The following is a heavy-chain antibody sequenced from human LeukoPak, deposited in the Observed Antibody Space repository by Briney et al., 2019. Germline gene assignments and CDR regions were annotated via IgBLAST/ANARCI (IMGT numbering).Heavy chain of an antibody. Sequence: SETLSLTCAVSGYSISSGYYWGWIRQPPGKGLEWIGSIYHSGSTYYNPSLKSRVTISVDTSKNQFSLRLSSVTAADTAVYYCARHAASIAAAATRWFDPWGQGTLVTVSS. D-gene: IGHD6-13*01. CDR3: ARHAASIAAAATRWFDP. J-gene: IGHJ5*02. V-gene: IGHV4-38-2*01. CDR2: IYHSGST. CDR1: GYSISSGYY.